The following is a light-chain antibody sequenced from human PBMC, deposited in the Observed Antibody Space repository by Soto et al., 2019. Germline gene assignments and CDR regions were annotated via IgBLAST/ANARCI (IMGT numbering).Light chain of an antibody. V-gene: IGKV3-11*01. J-gene: IGKJ1*01. CDR1: QSVSSY. CDR2: DAS. Sequence: EIGLTQSPATLSLSPGERATLSCRASQSVSSYLAWYQQKPGQAPRLLIYDASNRATGIPARFSGSGSGTDFTLTLSSLEPEYFAVYYCQQRSNWPRTFGQGTKVEIK. CDR3: QQRSNWPRT.